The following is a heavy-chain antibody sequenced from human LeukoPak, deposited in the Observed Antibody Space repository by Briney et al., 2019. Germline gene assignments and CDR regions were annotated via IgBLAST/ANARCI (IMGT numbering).Heavy chain of an antibody. CDR2: FSVYSSKT. CDR3: ARDGAAAGTGVDY. V-gene: IGHV1-18*04. CDR1: GYTFTCCG. J-gene: IGHJ4*02. D-gene: IGHD6-13*01. Sequence: ASVKLSCKASGYTFTCCGISWARHSPGPGLEWMGWFSVYSSKTNFAQKVQGRVTMTTATSRRTAYMELRSLRSDDTAIYYCARDGAAAGTGVDYWGQGTLVTVSS.